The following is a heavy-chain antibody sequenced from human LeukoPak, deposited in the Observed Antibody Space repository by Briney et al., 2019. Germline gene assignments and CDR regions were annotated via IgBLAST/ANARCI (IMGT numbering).Heavy chain of an antibody. D-gene: IGHD2-8*02. CDR3: ARSGAFLREGFDY. V-gene: IGHV4-59*10. J-gene: IGHJ4*02. Sequence: SRVTVSLDTSKNQFSLKLTSVTAADTAAYYCARSGAFLREGFDYWGQGTLVTVSS.